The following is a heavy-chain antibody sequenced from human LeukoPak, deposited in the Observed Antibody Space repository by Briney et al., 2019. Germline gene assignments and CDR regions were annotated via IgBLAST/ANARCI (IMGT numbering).Heavy chain of an antibody. CDR2: IYSGGST. J-gene: IGHJ5*02. CDR1: GFTVSSNY. Sequence: GGSLRLSCAASGFTVSSNYMSWVRQAPGKGLEWVSVIYSGGSTYYADSVKGRFTISRDSSKNTLYLQMNSLRAEDTAVYYCARSRRYYDILTGYHNWFDPWGQGTLVTVSS. D-gene: IGHD3-9*01. CDR3: ARSRRYYDILTGYHNWFDP. V-gene: IGHV3-66*02.